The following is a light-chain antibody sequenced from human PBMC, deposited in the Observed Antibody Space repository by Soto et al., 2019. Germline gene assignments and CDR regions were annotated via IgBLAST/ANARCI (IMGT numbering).Light chain of an antibody. Sequence: EIVLTQSPGTLSLSPGERATLSCRASQSVSSSYLAWYQQKPGQAPRQLIDGASSRATGIPDRFSGSGSGTGFTLTSPRLEPEGFAVYHCQHCRPSFGGGTRVEIK. CDR2: GAS. V-gene: IGKV3-20*01. CDR1: QSVSSSY. CDR3: QHCRPS. J-gene: IGKJ4*01.